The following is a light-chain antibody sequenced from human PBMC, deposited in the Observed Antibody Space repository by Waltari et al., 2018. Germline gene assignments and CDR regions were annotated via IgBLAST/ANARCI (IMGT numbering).Light chain of an antibody. CDR3: QQYYAVPPT. CDR2: WAS. Sequence: DIVMTQSPDSLAVSLGERATINCKSSQSVSDSINSKQSLTWYRQKPGQPPKLLISWASTREFGVPDRFSGSGSGTDLTLTISSLQAEDVAVYYCQQYYAVPPTFGPGTKVEIK. V-gene: IGKV4-1*01. J-gene: IGKJ1*01. CDR1: QSVSDSINSKQS.